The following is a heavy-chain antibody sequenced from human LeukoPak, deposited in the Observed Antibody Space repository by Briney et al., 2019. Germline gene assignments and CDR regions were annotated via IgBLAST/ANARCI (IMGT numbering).Heavy chain of an antibody. V-gene: IGHV1-69*05. Sequence: GSSVKVSCKASGGTFSSYAISWVRQAPGQGLEWMGRIIPIFGTANYARKFQGRVTITTDESTSTAYMELSSLRSEDTAVYYCARSITIFGVVTPTTYYMDVWGKGTTVTVSS. J-gene: IGHJ6*03. D-gene: IGHD3-3*01. CDR2: IIPIFGTA. CDR3: ARSITIFGVVTPTTYYMDV. CDR1: GGTFSSYA.